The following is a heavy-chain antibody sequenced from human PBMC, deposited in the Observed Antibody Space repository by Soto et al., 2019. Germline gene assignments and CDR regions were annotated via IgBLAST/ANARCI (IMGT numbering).Heavy chain of an antibody. CDR2: ISGSGSDI. CDR3: ARAPDGCDLFYSGLDV. CDR1: SNYN. V-gene: IGHV3-21*06. D-gene: IGHD5-12*01. Sequence: SNYNMVWVRQDPGKGLAWVSSISGSGSDIYYADPLKGRVSISRDNAKNTAYLQMDILRADDTAVYFCARAPDGCDLFYSGLDVWAQGTTVTVSS. J-gene: IGHJ6*02.